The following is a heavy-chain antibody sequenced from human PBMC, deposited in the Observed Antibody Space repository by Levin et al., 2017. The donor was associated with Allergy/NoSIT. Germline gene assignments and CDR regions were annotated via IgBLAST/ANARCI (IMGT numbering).Heavy chain of an antibody. CDR2: ISSSSSTI. J-gene: IGHJ6*02. D-gene: IGHD2-15*01. CDR3: ARDLGCSGGSCYPEYYYYYGMDV. V-gene: IGHV3-48*02. Sequence: GGSLRLSCAASGFTFSSYSMNWVRQAPGKGLEWVSYISSSSSTIYYADSVKGRFTISRDNAKNSLYLQMNSLRDEDTAVYYCARDLGCSGGSCYPEYYYYYGMDVWGQGTTVTVSS. CDR1: GFTFSSYS.